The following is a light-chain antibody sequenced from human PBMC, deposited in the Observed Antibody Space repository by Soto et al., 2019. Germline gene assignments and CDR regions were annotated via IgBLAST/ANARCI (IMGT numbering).Light chain of an antibody. CDR3: CSHAGGSSWV. J-gene: IGLJ3*02. CDR1: SGDVGAYDR. Sequence: QSVLTQPRSVSGSPGQSVTISCTGTSGDVGAYDRVSWYQHHPTKAPKLIIYDVTNRPSGVPYRLSGSKSGSTASLTISGLQAEDEADYYCCSHAGGSSWVFGGGTKVTVL. V-gene: IGLV2-11*01. CDR2: DVT.